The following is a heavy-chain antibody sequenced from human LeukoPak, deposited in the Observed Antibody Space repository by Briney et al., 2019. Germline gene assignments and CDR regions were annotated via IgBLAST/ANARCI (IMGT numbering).Heavy chain of an antibody. J-gene: IGHJ6*02. D-gene: IGHD3-10*01. V-gene: IGHV3-74*01. CDR1: GLTFSSYW. CDR3: ARDPPFKPVWFGESQTLAETYGMDV. Sequence: QPGGSLRLSCAASGLTFSSYWWNWFRKPPGKGLVWFSGINSDGRTTSYADSVKGRFTISRDNAKNTLYLQMNSLRAEDTAVYYCARDPPFKPVWFGESQTLAETYGMDVWGQGTTVTVSS. CDR2: INSDGRTT.